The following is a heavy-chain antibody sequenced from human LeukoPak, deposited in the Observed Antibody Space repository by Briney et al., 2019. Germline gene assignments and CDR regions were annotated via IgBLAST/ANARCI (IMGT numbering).Heavy chain of an antibody. CDR3: ARDNLGYCSSTSCYTNWFDP. V-gene: IGHV4-4*02. J-gene: IGHJ5*02. CDR1: GGSISSSNW. Sequence: SETLSLTCAVSGGSISSSNWWSWVRQPPGKGLEWTGEIYHSGSTNYNPSLKSRVTISVDKSKNQFSLKLSSVTAADTAVYYCARDNLGYCSSTSCYTNWFDPWGQGTLVTVSS. CDR2: IYHSGST. D-gene: IGHD2-2*02.